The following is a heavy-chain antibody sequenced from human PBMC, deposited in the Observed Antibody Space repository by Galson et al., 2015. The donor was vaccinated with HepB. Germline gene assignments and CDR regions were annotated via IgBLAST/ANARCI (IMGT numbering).Heavy chain of an antibody. CDR2: IWYDGSNK. CDR3: ARENRNGYFYKYYYGMDV. CDR1: GFTFSSYG. Sequence: SLRLSCAASGFTFSSYGMHWVRQAPGKGLEWVAVIWYDGSNKYYADSVKGRFTISRDNSKNTLYLQMDSLRAEDTAVYYCARENRNGYFYKYYYGMDVWGQGTTVPVSS. J-gene: IGHJ6*02. V-gene: IGHV3-33*01. D-gene: IGHD3-22*01.